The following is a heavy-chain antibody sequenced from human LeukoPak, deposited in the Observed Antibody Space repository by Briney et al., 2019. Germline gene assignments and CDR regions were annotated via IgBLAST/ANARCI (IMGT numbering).Heavy chain of an antibody. D-gene: IGHD4-17*01. V-gene: IGHV3-48*03. CDR2: TSTGGRTV. J-gene: IGHJ4*02. CDR3: AREGTVTYYFDH. CDR1: GFNFSDYE. Sequence: GGSLRLSCAASGFNFSDYEMNWLRQAPGRGLEWLSYTSTGGRTVKYADSVKGRFTISRDNARSSLYLQMTNLRVEDTAVYFCAREGTVTYYFDHWGQGILVAVSS.